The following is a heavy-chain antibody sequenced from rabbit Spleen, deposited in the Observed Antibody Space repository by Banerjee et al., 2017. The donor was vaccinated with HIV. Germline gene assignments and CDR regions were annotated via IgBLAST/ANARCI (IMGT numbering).Heavy chain of an antibody. V-gene: IGHV1S45*01. J-gene: IGHJ6*01. CDR3: ARDAPNNGMIDFDF. Sequence: EQLEESGGGLVKPEGSLTLTCKASGVSLNDKDVMCWVRQAPGKGLEWIACMDTAGSSGFTYFATWAKGRFSISKTSSTTVTLQMTSLTAADTATYFCARDAPNNGMIDFDFWGPGTLVT. CDR1: GVSLNDKDV. CDR2: MDTAGSSGFT. D-gene: IGHD5-1*01.